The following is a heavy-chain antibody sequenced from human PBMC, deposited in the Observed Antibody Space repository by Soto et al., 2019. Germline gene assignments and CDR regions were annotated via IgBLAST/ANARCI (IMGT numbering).Heavy chain of an antibody. CDR3: ARDHWYYGSGSYYKFDY. Sequence: SQTLSLTCAISGDSVSSNSAAWNWIRQSPSRGLEWLGRTYYRSKWYNDYAVSVKSRITINPDTSKNQFSLQLNSVTPEDTAVYYCARDHWYYGSGSYYKFDYWGQGTLVTVSS. J-gene: IGHJ4*02. V-gene: IGHV6-1*01. D-gene: IGHD3-10*01. CDR1: GDSVSSNSAA. CDR2: TYYRSKWYN.